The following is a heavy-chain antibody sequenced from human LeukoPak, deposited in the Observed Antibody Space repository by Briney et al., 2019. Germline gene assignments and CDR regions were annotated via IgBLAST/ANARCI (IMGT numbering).Heavy chain of an antibody. V-gene: IGHV7-4-1*02. CDR3: ARVYGSREPIPDY. Sequence: ASVKVSCKASGYTFTSYGISWVRQAPGQGLEWMGWINTNTGNPTYAQGFTGRFVFSLDTSVSTAYLQISSLKAEDTAVYYCARVYGSREPIPDYWGQGTLVTVSS. D-gene: IGHD6-13*01. CDR1: GYTFTSYG. J-gene: IGHJ4*02. CDR2: INTNTGNP.